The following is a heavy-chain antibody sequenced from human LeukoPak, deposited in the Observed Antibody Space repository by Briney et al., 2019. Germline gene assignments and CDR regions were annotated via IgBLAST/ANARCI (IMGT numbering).Heavy chain of an antibody. V-gene: IGHV4-34*01. J-gene: IGHJ4*02. CDR3: ASYAVAGRDLDDY. CDR2: INHSGST. CDR1: GGSFSGYY. Sequence: ASETLSLTCAVYGGSFSGYYWSWIRQPPGKGLEWIGEINHSGSTNYNPSLKSRVTISVDTSKNQFSLKLSSVTAADTAAYYCASYAVAGRDLDDYWGQGTLVTVSS. D-gene: IGHD6-19*01.